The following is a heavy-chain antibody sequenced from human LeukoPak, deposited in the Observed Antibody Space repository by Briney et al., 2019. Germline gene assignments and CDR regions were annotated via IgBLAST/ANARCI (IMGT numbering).Heavy chain of an antibody. CDR3: ARKGDGYNSIDY. CDR1: GFTFSSYW. D-gene: IGHD5-24*01. J-gene: IGHJ4*02. CDR2: IKSDGSGT. Sequence: QPGGPLRLSCAASGFTFSSYWMHWVRQVPGKGLVWVSRIKSDGSGTSYADSVQGRFTISRDNAKNTLYLQMNSLRAEDTAVYYCARKGDGYNSIDYWGQGTLVTVS. V-gene: IGHV3-74*01.